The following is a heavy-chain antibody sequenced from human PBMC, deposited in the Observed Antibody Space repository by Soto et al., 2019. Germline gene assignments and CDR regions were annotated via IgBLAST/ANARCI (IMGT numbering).Heavy chain of an antibody. CDR2: ISATGDTT. D-gene: IGHD3-10*01. Sequence: PGGSLRLSCAASGFPFNSDAMNWVLQAPWKGLEWVSGISATGDTTYHADSVKGRFTVSRDNPKNTLYLQLSSLIAEDTAVYYYANDLGVSTVRGIMFSWGPGSLVTVSS. V-gene: IGHV3-23*01. CDR3: ANDLGVSTVRGIMFS. J-gene: IGHJ5*02. CDR1: GFPFNSDA.